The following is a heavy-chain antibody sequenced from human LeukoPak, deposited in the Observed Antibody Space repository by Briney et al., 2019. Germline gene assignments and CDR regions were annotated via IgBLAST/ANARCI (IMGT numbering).Heavy chain of an antibody. CDR1: GFTFSDSA. V-gene: IGHV3-73*01. CDR2: IRSKANSYAT. CDR3: TRPLLDILTGYYIN. J-gene: IGHJ4*02. D-gene: IGHD3-9*01. Sequence: GGSLRLSCAASGFTFSDSAMHWVRQASGKGLEWVGRIRSKANSYATAYAASVKGRFTISRDDSKNAAYLQMNSLKTEDTAVYYCTRPLLDILTGYYINWGQGTLVTVSS.